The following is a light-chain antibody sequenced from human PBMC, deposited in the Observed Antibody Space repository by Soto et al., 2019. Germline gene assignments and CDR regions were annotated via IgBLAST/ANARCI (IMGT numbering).Light chain of an antibody. J-gene: IGKJ5*01. Sequence: EIVLTQSPGTLSLSPGERATLSCRASQSVSSSYLAWYQQKPGQAPRLLIYGASGRATGLPGRFSGSGSGSDLTLTISRREPEDVAVYYCQQYGSSPPVTFGQGTRLEIK. CDR1: QSVSSSY. V-gene: IGKV3-20*01. CDR2: GAS. CDR3: QQYGSSPPVT.